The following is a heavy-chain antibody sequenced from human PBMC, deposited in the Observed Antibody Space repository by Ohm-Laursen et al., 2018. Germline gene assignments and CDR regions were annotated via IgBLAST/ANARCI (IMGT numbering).Heavy chain of an antibody. J-gene: IGHJ6*02. CDR1: GFSLSFSGVS. D-gene: IGHD2-8*01. Sequence: TQTLTLTCTFSGFSLSFSGVSVGWIRQPPGKALDWLALIYWNDDKRYNPSLRNRLTITKDASKNQVVLTMSNMDPVDTATYYCAHRSNSYSYAMDVWGQGTTVTVSS. CDR2: IYWNDDK. CDR3: AHRSNSYSYAMDV. V-gene: IGHV2-5*01.